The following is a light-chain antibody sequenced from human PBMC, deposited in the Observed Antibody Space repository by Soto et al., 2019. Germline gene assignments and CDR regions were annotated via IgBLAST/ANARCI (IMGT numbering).Light chain of an antibody. CDR1: QSVGNN. V-gene: IGKV3-15*01. CDR2: GAS. J-gene: IGKJ1*01. CDR3: QQYNNWPPT. Sequence: EILIAQSPATLSVSPGERTTLACRASQSVGNNLAWYQQTPGQAPRILIYGASTRDTGIPARFSGMGSGTECTLCVGRLQSEDFEVYYCQQYNNWPPTFGQGTKV.